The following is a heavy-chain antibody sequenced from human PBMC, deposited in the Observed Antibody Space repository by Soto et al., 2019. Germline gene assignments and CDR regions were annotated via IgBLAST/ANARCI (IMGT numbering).Heavy chain of an antibody. J-gene: IGHJ3*02. CDR1: GFTFSTYW. CDR3: ARDVRPADGNLCSDAFDI. D-gene: IGHD3-10*02. CDR2: IRKAASVI. Sequence: EVQLVESGGDLVQPGGSLRLSCAASGFTFSTYWMTWVRQAPGRGLEWVANIRKAASVIHYADSVEGRFTISRDNAKNSLYLQMRSLSAEDTAVYFCARDVRPADGNLCSDAFDIWGQGTVVTVSS. V-gene: IGHV3-7*01.